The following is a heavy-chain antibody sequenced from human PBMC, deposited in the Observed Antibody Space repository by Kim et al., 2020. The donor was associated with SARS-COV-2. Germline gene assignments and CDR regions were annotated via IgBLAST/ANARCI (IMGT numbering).Heavy chain of an antibody. CDR2: IKQDGSEK. J-gene: IGHJ4*02. D-gene: IGHD3-3*01. CDR1: GFTFSSYW. V-gene: IGHV3-7*03. Sequence: GGSLRLSCAASGFTFSSYWMSWVRQAPGKGLEWVANIKQDGSEKYYVDSVKGRFTISRDNAKNSLYLQMNSLRAEDTAVYYCARVLTTYYDFWSGCLFDYMGQRTMVIVSS. CDR3: ARVLTTYYDFWSGCLFDY.